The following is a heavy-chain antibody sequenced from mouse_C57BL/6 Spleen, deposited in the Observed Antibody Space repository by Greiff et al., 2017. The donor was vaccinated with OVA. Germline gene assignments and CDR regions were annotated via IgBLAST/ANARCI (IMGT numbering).Heavy chain of an antibody. D-gene: IGHD1-1*01. J-gene: IGHJ4*01. V-gene: IGHV1-5*01. CDR2: IYPGNSDT. Sequence: EVKLQESGTVLARPGASVKMSCKTSGYTFTSYWMHWVKQRPGQGLEWIGAIYPGNSDTSYNQKFKGKAKLTAVTSASTAYMELSSLTNEASAVYYFTRSPFSTTVVATDYAMDYWGQGTSVTVSS. CDR3: TRSPFSTTVVATDYAMDY. CDR1: GYTFTSYW.